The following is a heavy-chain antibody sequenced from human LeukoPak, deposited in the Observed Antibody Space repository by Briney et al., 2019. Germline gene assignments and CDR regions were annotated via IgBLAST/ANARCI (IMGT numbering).Heavy chain of an antibody. CDR2: IKQDGSEK. CDR3: ARTRRRAYYDFWSGYLDY. CDR1: GFTFSSYW. D-gene: IGHD3-3*01. Sequence: GGSLRLSCAASGFTFSSYWMSWVRQAPGKGREWVANIKQDGSEKYYVDSVKGRFTISRDNAKNSLYLQMNSLRAEDTAVYYCARTRRRAYYDFWSGYLDYWGQGTLVTVSS. V-gene: IGHV3-7*01. J-gene: IGHJ4*02.